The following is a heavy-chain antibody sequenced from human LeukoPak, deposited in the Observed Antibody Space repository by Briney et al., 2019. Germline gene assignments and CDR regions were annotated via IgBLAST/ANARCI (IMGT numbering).Heavy chain of an antibody. CDR2: INPNSGGT. V-gene: IGHV1-2*02. D-gene: IGHD5-24*01. J-gene: IGHJ4*02. Sequence: ASVKVSCKVSGYTLTELSMHWVRQAPGQGLEWMGWINPNSGGTNYAQKFQGRVTMTRDTSISTAYMELSRLRSDDTAVYYCARARDGYNCDYWGQGTLVTVSS. CDR3: ARARDGYNCDY. CDR1: GYTLTELS.